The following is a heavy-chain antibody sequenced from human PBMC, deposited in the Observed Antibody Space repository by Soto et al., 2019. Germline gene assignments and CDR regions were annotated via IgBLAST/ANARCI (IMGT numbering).Heavy chain of an antibody. Sequence: QVQLVESGGGVVQPGRSLRLSCAASGFTFSSYGMHWVRQAPGKGLEWVAVIWYDGSNKYYADSVKGRFTISRDNSKNTVYLQMNSLRAEDTAVYYCARDPPFGGIAVARGGDYWGQGTWSPSPQ. CDR2: IWYDGSNK. CDR3: ARDPPFGGIAVARGGDY. V-gene: IGHV3-33*01. D-gene: IGHD6-19*01. CDR1: GFTFSSYG. J-gene: IGHJ4*02.